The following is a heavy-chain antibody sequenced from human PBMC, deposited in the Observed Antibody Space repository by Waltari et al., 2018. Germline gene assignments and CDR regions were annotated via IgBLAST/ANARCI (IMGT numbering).Heavy chain of an antibody. J-gene: IGHJ4*02. CDR3: ARYALFDY. CDR2: IKQDGSEK. CDR1: GFTFSSYA. Sequence: EVQLVESGGGLVQPGGSLRLSCAASGFTFSSYAMSWVRQAPGEGLELVANIKQDGSEKYYVDSVKGRFTISRDNAKNSLYLQMNSLRAEDTAVYYCARYALFDYWGQGTLVTVSS. D-gene: IGHD2-8*01. V-gene: IGHV3-7*01.